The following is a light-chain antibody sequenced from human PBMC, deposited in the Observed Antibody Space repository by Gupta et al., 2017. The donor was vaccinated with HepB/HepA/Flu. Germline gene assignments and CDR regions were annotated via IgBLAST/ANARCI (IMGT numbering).Light chain of an antibody. J-gene: IGKJ1*01. CDR3: QQSKSFPWT. Sequence: IQMTQPPSSVSASIGDRVTIACRASHDISGSLAWYKQIPGEVPKLLIYGTSRLQNGVPSRFSGRGSGTXFTLTIXGLQPEDFATYYCQQSKSFPWTFGXGTKVDI. V-gene: IGKV1-12*01. CDR1: HDISGS. CDR2: GTS.